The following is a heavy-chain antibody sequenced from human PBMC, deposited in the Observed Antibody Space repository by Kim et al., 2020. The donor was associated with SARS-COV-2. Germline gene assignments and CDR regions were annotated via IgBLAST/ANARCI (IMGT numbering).Heavy chain of an antibody. CDR1: GFTFSSYS. CDR2: ISSSSSYI. CDR3: ARGYVDTAMVHFDY. D-gene: IGHD5-18*01. J-gene: IGHJ4*02. Sequence: GGSLRLSCAASGFTFSSYSMNWVRQAPGKGLEWVSSISSSSSYIYYADSVKGRFTISRDNAKNSLYLQMNSLRAEDTAVYYCARGYVDTAMVHFDYWGQGTLVTVSS. V-gene: IGHV3-21*01.